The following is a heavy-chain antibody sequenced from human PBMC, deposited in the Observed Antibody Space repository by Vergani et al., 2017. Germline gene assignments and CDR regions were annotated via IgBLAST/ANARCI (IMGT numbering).Heavy chain of an antibody. V-gene: IGHV3-9*01. D-gene: IGHD4-17*01. CDR1: GFTFDDYA. CDR3: AKGGGSYGDYGDFDY. Sequence: EVQLVESGGGLVQPGRSLRLSCAASGFTFDDYAMHWVRHAPGKGLEWVSGISWNSGSIGYADSVKGRFTISRDNAKNSLYLQMNSLRAEDTALYYCAKGGGSYGDYGDFDYWGQGTLVTVSS. CDR2: ISWNSGSI. J-gene: IGHJ4*02.